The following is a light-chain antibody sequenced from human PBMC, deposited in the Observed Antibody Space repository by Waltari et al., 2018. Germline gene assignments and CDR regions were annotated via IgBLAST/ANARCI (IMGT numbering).Light chain of an antibody. CDR1: QGVSSN. V-gene: IGKV3-15*01. J-gene: IGKJ2*01. CDR2: GAS. CDR3: QRYNNWPPYT. Sequence: EIVMTQSPATLSVSPGERATLSCRASQGVSSNLAWYQQKPGQAPRLPIYGASTRATGIPARFSGSGSGTEFTLTISSLQSEDFAVYYCQRYNNWPPYTFGQGTKLEIK.